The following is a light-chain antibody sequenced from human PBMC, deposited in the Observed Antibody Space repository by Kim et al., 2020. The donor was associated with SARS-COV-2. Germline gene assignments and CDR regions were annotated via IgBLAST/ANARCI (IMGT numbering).Light chain of an antibody. Sequence: GQRVTISCSGSSSNIGSNTVNWYQQLPGTAPKLLIYGNNQRPSGVPDRFSGSKSGTSASLAISGLQSEDEADYYCAAWDGSLSGRVFGGGTQLTVL. V-gene: IGLV1-44*01. CDR1: SSNIGSNT. J-gene: IGLJ3*02. CDR3: AAWDGSLSGRV. CDR2: GNN.